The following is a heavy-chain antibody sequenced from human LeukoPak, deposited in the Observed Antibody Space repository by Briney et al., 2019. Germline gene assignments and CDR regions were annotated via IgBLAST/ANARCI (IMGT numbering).Heavy chain of an antibody. CDR2: IYQTGST. CDR1: GGSISSGGYY. CDR3: ARGNPAAKDY. V-gene: IGHV4-30-2*01. D-gene: IGHD2-2*01. J-gene: IGHJ4*02. Sequence: SETLSLTCTVSGGSISSGGYYWSWIRQPPGKGLEWIGYIYQTGSTFYNPSLKSRVTISVGRSKNHLSLNLSSVTAADTAVYYCARGNPAAKDYWGQGTLVTVSS.